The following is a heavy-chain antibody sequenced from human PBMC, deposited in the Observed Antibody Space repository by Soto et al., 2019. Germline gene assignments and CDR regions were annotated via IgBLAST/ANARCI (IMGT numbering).Heavy chain of an antibody. D-gene: IGHD6-6*01. Sequence: GASVKVSCKASGGTFSSYTISWVRQAPGQGLEWMGRIIPILGIANYAQKFQGRVTITADKSTSTAYMELSSLRSEDTAVYYCARVPYRISSFGPHWFDPWGQGPLVTVSS. V-gene: IGHV1-69*02. CDR2: IIPILGIA. CDR3: ARVPYRISSFGPHWFDP. J-gene: IGHJ5*02. CDR1: GGTFSSYT.